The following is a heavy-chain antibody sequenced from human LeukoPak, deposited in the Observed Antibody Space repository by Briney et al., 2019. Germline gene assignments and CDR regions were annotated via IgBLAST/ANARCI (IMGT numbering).Heavy chain of an antibody. CDR3: AKFTLGHHDSSSYFEYFDY. CDR1: GFTFSTYA. Sequence: PGGSLRLSCAASGFTFSTYAMSWVRQAPGKGLEWVSAVSGSGASTNNADSVKGRFTISRDNSKNTLYLQMNSLRAEDTAVYYCAKFTLGHHDSSSYFEYFDYWGQGTLVTVSS. V-gene: IGHV3-23*01. CDR2: VSGSGAST. D-gene: IGHD3-22*01. J-gene: IGHJ4*02.